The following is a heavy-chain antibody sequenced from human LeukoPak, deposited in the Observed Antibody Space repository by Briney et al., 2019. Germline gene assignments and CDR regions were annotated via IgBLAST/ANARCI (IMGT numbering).Heavy chain of an antibody. CDR3: ARDPGSSSWTDAFDI. CDR1: GFTFSSYW. Sequence: TGGSLRLSCAASGFTFSSYWMHWVRQAQGKGLVWVSRINSDGSSTSYADSVKGRFTISRDNAKNTLYLQMNSLRAEDTAVYYCARDPGSSSWTDAFDIWGQGTMVTVSS. CDR2: INSDGSST. V-gene: IGHV3-74*01. D-gene: IGHD6-13*01. J-gene: IGHJ3*02.